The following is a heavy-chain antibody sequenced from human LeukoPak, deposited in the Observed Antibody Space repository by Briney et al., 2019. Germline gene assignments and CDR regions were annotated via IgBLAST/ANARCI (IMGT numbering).Heavy chain of an antibody. V-gene: IGHV1-2*02. Sequence: GASVKVSCKASGYTLTGYYMHWLRQAPGQGLEWMGWINPNSGDTNYAQKFQGRVTMTRDTSISTAYMELSRLTSDDTAVYYCAKNLYEYYFDCWGQGTLVTVSS. CDR1: GYTLTGYY. D-gene: IGHD5/OR15-5a*01. J-gene: IGHJ4*02. CDR2: INPNSGDT. CDR3: AKNLYEYYFDC.